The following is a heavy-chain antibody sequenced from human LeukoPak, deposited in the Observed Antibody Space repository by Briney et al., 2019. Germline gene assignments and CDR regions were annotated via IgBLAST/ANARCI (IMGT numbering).Heavy chain of an antibody. V-gene: IGHV3-30*02. J-gene: IGHJ4*02. D-gene: IGHD1-1*01. CDR2: IRSDGSDT. CDR1: TLTFSSFG. Sequence: PGGSLRLSCAASTLTFSSFGMHWVRQAPGKGLEWVTFIRSDGSDTYYADSVKGRFTISRDNSMNTLYLQMNSLRPEDTAVYYCAKDKGVRYFDYWGQGTLVTASS. CDR3: AKDKGVRYFDY.